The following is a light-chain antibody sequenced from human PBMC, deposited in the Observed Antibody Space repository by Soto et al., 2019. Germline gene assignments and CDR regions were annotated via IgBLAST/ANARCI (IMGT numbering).Light chain of an antibody. J-gene: IGKJ5*01. V-gene: IGKV3D-20*02. CDR2: GAS. Sequence: EIVMKQSPATLSVSPGERATLSCRASQSVSSSYLAWYQQKPGQAPRLLIYGASSRATGIPDRFSGSGSGTDFTLTISSLEPEDFAVYYCQQRSNWPPITFGQGTRLEIK. CDR1: QSVSSSY. CDR3: QQRSNWPPIT.